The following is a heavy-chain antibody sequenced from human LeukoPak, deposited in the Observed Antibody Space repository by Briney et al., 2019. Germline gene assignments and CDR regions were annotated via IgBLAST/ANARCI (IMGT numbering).Heavy chain of an antibody. Sequence: GASVTLSFKASGGTFSIYAISCVRQSPGQGLEWMGGILPIFGSANYAQKFQSRDTITTDESTSTAYMELSSLRSEDTAVYYCARAALPRYYYDSSGYYASGFDPWGQGTLVTVSS. CDR3: ARAALPRYYYDSSGYYASGFDP. CDR2: ILPIFGSA. J-gene: IGHJ5*02. D-gene: IGHD3-22*01. V-gene: IGHV1-69*05. CDR1: GGTFSIYA.